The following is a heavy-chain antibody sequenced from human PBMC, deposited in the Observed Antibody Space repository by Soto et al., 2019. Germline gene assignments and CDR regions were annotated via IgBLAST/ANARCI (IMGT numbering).Heavy chain of an antibody. Sequence: GESLKISCAASGFTFSSYAMSWVRQAPGKGLEWVSAISGSGGSTYYADSVKGRFTISRDNSKNTLYLQMNSLRAEDTAVYYCAKGPGAANAFDIWGQGTMVPVSS. J-gene: IGHJ3*02. CDR2: ISGSGGST. CDR1: GFTFSSYA. D-gene: IGHD5-18*01. CDR3: AKGPGAANAFDI. V-gene: IGHV3-23*01.